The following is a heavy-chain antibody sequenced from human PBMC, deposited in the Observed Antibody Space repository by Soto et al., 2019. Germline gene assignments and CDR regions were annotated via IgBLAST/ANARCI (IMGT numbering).Heavy chain of an antibody. CDR3: ARHDGFSSGWIFDY. V-gene: IGHV4-39*01. CDR2: IYSSENT. CDR1: GGSVSSSSYS. J-gene: IGHJ4*01. D-gene: IGHD6-19*01. Sequence: PSETLSLTCTVSGGSVSSSSYSWGWIRQSPGKGLEWIGTIYSSENTYYNPSLLSRVTVSADTSKDQLSLKLTSVTAADTAVYYCARHDGFSSGWIFDYWGHGTLVTVSS.